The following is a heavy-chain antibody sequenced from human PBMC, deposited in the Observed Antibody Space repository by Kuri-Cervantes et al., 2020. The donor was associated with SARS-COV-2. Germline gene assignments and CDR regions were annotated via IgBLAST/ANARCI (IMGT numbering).Heavy chain of an antibody. V-gene: IGHV1-69*06. CDR1: GGTFSSYA. CDR3: ATQACPNGVCFSNAAFDV. D-gene: IGHD2-8*01. CDR2: IIPILGTA. Sequence: SVKVSCKASGGTFSSYAISWVRQAPGQGLEWMGGIIPILGTANYAQKFQGRVTITGDRSMNTAYMELSSLTSEDTAMYYCATQACPNGVCFSNAAFDVWGQGTMVTVSS. J-gene: IGHJ3*01.